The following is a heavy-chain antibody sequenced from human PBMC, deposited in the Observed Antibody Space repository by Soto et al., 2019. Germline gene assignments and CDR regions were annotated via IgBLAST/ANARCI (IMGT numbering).Heavy chain of an antibody. CDR1: GGSISSGGYY. CDR2: IYYSGST. V-gene: IGHV4-31*03. CDR3: ARDRPYSSSFPPRH. D-gene: IGHD6-13*01. J-gene: IGHJ4*02. Sequence: PSETLSLTCTVSGGSISSGGYYWSWIRQHPGKGLEWIGYIYYSGSTYYNPSLKSRVTISVDTSKNQFSLKLSSVTAADTAVYYCARDRPYSSSFPPRHWGQGTLVTVSS.